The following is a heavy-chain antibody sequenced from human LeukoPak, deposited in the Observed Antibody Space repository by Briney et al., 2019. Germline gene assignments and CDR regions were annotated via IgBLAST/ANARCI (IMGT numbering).Heavy chain of an antibody. CDR3: ARQPLDDSSGYPFDY. CDR2: IYYSGST. J-gene: IGHJ4*02. V-gene: IGHV4-39*01. D-gene: IGHD3-22*01. Sequence: SETLSLTCTVSGGSVSSSSYYWGWIRQPPGKGLEWIGSIYYSGSTYYNPSLKSRVTISVDTSKNQFSLKLSSVTAADTAVYYCARQPLDDSSGYPFDYWGQGTLVTVSS. CDR1: GGSVSSSSYY.